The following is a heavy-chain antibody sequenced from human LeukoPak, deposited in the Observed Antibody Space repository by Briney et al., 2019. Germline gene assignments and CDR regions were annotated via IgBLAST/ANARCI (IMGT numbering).Heavy chain of an antibody. CDR1: GFTFSSYA. Sequence: GGSLRLSCAASGFTFSSYAMHWVRQAPGKGLEWVAIISYHGDNKYYADSVKGRFTISRDNSKNTLHLQMNTLRTEDTAVYFCARSPYGDPQYYLDCWGQGTLVTVSS. CDR2: ISYHGDNK. D-gene: IGHD4-17*01. CDR3: ARSPYGDPQYYLDC. J-gene: IGHJ4*02. V-gene: IGHV3-30-3*01.